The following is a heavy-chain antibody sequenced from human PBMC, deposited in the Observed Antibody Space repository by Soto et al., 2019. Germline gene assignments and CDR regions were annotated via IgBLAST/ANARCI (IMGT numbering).Heavy chain of an antibody. CDR3: AREYYYDSSGYSWFDP. J-gene: IGHJ5*02. CDR2: IYYSGST. V-gene: IGHV4-59*01. Sequence: PSETLSLTCTVSGGSTSSYYWSWIRQPPGKGLEWIGYIYYSGSTNYNPSLKSRVTISVDTSKNQFSLKLSSVTAADTAVYYCAREYYYDSSGYSWFDPWGQGTLVNVS. CDR1: GGSTSSYY. D-gene: IGHD3-22*01.